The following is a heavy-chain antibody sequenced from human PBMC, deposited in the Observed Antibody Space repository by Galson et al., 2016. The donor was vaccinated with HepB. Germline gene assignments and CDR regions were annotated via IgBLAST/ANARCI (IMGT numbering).Heavy chain of an antibody. Sequence: SETLSLTCTVSGASVSDYFWSWIRQPPGEGLEWIGYTSYIRSANYNPSLKSRLTISVDTSKNQISLRLNSVTATDTAVYYCARHFAGWFDPWGQGTLVTVSS. CDR2: TSYIRSA. CDR1: GASVSDYF. J-gene: IGHJ5*02. D-gene: IGHD3-3*02. V-gene: IGHV4-59*02. CDR3: ARHFAGWFDP.